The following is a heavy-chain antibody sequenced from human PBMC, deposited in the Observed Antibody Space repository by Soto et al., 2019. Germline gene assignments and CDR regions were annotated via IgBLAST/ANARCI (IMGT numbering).Heavy chain of an antibody. J-gene: IGHJ5*02. CDR2: IYYSGST. D-gene: IGHD1-26*01. CDR3: ARGEDKWEPKPYRSFVP. V-gene: IGHV4-59*01. Sequence: SETLSLTCTVSGGSISSYYWSWIRQPPGKGLEWIGYIYYSGSTNYNPSLKSRVTISVDTSKNQFSLKLSSVTAADTAVYYCARGEDKWEPKPYRSFVPWGQGTLVTVSS. CDR1: GGSISSYY.